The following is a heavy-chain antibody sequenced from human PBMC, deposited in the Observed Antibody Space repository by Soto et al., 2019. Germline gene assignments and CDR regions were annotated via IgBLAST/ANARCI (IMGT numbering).Heavy chain of an antibody. CDR2: INNVGGSI. D-gene: IGHD6-19*01. CDR3: ARDRHWEKWLGPHDAFDV. V-gene: IGHV3-48*02. Sequence: EVQLVESGGGLVQPGESLRLSCAASGFTFNIYSMNWVRQAPGTGLEWISYINNVGGSIYYADSVKGRFTISRDNAKNSLYLQMNSLRDEDTAVYYCARDRHWEKWLGPHDAFDVWGQGTMVTVSS. CDR1: GFTFNIYS. J-gene: IGHJ3*01.